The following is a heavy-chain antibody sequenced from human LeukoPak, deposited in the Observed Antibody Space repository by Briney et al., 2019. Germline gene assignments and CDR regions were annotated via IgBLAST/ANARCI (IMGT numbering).Heavy chain of an antibody. CDR2: IYSGGST. J-gene: IGHJ4*02. V-gene: IGHV3-53*01. CDR1: GFTVSSNY. D-gene: IGHD6-13*01. Sequence: GGSLRLSCAASGFTVSSNYMSWVRQAPGKGLEWVSVIYSGGSTYYADSVKGRFTISRDNSKNTLYLQVNSLRAEDTAVYYCARMAAAGKNPPSSFDYWGQGTLVTVSS. CDR3: ARMAAAGKNPPSSFDY.